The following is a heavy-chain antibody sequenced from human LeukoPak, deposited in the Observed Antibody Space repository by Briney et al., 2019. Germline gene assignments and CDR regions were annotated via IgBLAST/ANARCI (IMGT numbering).Heavy chain of an antibody. CDR2: ISWDGGST. CDR1: GFAFDDYT. D-gene: IGHD5-12*01. Sequence: PGGSLRLSCAASGFAFDDYTMHRVRQAPGKGLEWVSLISWDGGSTYYADSVKGRFTISRDNSKNSLYLQMNSLRTEDTALYYCAKDILKGAMVATIDYWGQGTLVTVSS. CDR3: AKDILKGAMVATIDY. J-gene: IGHJ4*02. V-gene: IGHV3-43*01.